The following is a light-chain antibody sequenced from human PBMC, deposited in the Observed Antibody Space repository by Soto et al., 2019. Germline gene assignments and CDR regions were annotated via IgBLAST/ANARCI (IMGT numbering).Light chain of an antibody. CDR1: QSVSSY. V-gene: IGKV3-11*01. Sequence: EIVLTQSPATLYLSPGERATLSCRASQSVSSYLAWYQQKPGQAPRFLIYDASNRATGIPARFSGSGSGTDFTLTISSLEPEDFAVYYCQQRSTWPQITFGQGTRLEIK. J-gene: IGKJ5*01. CDR3: QQRSTWPQIT. CDR2: DAS.